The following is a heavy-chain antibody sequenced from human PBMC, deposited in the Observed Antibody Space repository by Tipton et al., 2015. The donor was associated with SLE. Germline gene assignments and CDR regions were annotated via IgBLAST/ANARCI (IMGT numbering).Heavy chain of an antibody. CDR3: ARGLCSGGSCYSGTPFFDY. V-gene: IGHV3-7*01. CDR2: IKQDESEK. D-gene: IGHD2-15*01. Sequence: SWIRQAPGKGLEWVANIKQDESEKYYVDSVKGRFTISSDNAKNSLYLQMNSLRAEDTAVYYCARGLCSGGSCYSGTPFFDYWGQGTLVTVSS. J-gene: IGHJ4*02.